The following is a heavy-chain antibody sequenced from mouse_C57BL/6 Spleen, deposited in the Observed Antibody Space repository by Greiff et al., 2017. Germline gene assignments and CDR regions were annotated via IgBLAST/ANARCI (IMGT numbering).Heavy chain of an antibody. Sequence: VKLQESGPGLVQPSPSLSITCTVSGFSLTSYGVHWVRQSPGKGLEWLGVIWSGGSTAYNAAFIYRLSISMDNSKSQVFFKMNRLQADDTAIYYCARGEGDGYDYWGQGTTLTVSS. CDR2: IWSGGST. CDR1: GFSLTSYG. V-gene: IGHV2-2*01. J-gene: IGHJ2*01. CDR3: ARGEGDGYDY. D-gene: IGHD2-3*01.